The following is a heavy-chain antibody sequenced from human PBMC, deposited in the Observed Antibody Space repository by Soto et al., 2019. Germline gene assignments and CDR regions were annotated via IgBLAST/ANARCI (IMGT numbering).Heavy chain of an antibody. V-gene: IGHV3-30-3*01. CDR1: GFTFSSYA. D-gene: IGHD4-17*01. CDR2: ISYDGSNK. J-gene: IGHJ1*01. CDR3: GTDGVTTRGLEY. Sequence: QVQLVESGGGVVQPGRSLRLSCAASGFTFSSYAMHWVRQAPGKGLEWVAVISYDGSNKYYADSVKGRFTISRDNSKNTPHLQINSPSGQHTAGYYCGTDGVTTRGLEYWGQATLVTVPS.